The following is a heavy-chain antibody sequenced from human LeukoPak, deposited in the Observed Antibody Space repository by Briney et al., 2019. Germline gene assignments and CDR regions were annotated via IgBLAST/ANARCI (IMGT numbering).Heavy chain of an antibody. CDR1: GYTFTGYY. D-gene: IGHD5-12*01. V-gene: IGHV1-2*07. J-gene: IGHJ4*02. Sequence: ASVKVSCKASGYTFTGYYMHWVRQAPGQGLEWMGWINPNSGGTHYAHKFQGRVTMTRDTSISTAYMELSRLRSDGTAVYYCARDYSGYPELWGFDYWGQGTLVTVSS. CDR3: ARDYSGYPELWGFDY. CDR2: INPNSGGT.